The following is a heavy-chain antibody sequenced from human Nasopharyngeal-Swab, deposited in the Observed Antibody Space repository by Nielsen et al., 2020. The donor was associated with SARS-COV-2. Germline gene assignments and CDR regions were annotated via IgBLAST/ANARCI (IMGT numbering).Heavy chain of an antibody. CDR3: ARGYYYGSGNGRWDCGMDV. Sequence: GESLKISCAASGFTFSSYSMNWVRQAPGKGLEWVSSISSSSSYIYYADSVKGRFTISRDNAKNSLYLQMNSLRAEDTAVYYCARGYYYGSGNGRWDCGMDVWGQGTTVTVSS. D-gene: IGHD3-10*01. J-gene: IGHJ6*02. CDR2: ISSSSSYI. CDR1: GFTFSSYS. V-gene: IGHV3-21*01.